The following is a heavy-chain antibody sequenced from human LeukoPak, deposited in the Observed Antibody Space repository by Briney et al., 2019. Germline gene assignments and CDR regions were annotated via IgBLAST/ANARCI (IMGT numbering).Heavy chain of an antibody. CDR1: GGSVSSGSYY. Sequence: SETLSLTCTVSGGSVSSGSYYWSWIRQPPGKGLEWIGYIYYSGSTNYNPSLKSRVTISVDTSKNQFSLKLSSVTAADTAVYYCARGPDDSSEKALYYFHYWGQGTLVTVSS. V-gene: IGHV4-61*01. J-gene: IGHJ4*02. CDR2: IYYSGST. D-gene: IGHD3-22*01. CDR3: ARGPDDSSEKALYYFHY.